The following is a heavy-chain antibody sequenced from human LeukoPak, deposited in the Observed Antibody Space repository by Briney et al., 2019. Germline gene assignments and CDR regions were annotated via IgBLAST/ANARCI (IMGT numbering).Heavy chain of an antibody. J-gene: IGHJ5*01. Sequence: SETLSLTCTVSDGSISSYHWIWLRQPAGKGLEWIGRINSNGDTVYNPSLKSRATMSLDMTNNQFSLKLSSVTAADTAVYYCARDRGLDGSDQLDSWGPGTLVTVSS. CDR1: DGSISSYH. CDR3: ARDRGLDGSDQLDS. CDR2: INSNGDT. D-gene: IGHD3-10*01. V-gene: IGHV4-4*07.